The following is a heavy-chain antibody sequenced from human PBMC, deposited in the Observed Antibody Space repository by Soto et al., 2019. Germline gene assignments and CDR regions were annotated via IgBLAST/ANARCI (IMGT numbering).Heavy chain of an antibody. CDR1: GFRFSDYS. D-gene: IGHD4-17*01. CDR3: ARLPKGSTVTS. Sequence: DVQLLESGGGSVHPGGSLRLACAGSGFRFSDYSMNWVRQAPGKGLEWVSYITSSGDSTYYADSVKGRFTVSRDNAKNSLFLQMNGLRDEDTAVYYCARLPKGSTVTSWGQGTLLTVSS. V-gene: IGHV3-48*02. J-gene: IGHJ4*02. CDR2: ITSSGDST.